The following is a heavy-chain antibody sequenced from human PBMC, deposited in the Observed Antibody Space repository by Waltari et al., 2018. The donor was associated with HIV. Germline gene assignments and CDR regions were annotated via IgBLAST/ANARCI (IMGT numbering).Heavy chain of an antibody. J-gene: IGHJ3*02. CDR3: ARDLATTVTTFHAEAGDAFDI. D-gene: IGHD4-17*01. CDR2: NNHSRSP. V-gene: IGHV4-38-2*02. Sequence: QVQLQESGPGLVKPSETLSLTCAVSCYSISSGYYWGWIRQPPGKGLEWIGSNNHSRSPSHHPTVKSRVAISGDTSKNQISLKLSSGTAADTAVYYCARDLATTVTTFHAEAGDAFDIWGQGTMVTVSS. CDR1: CYSISSGYY.